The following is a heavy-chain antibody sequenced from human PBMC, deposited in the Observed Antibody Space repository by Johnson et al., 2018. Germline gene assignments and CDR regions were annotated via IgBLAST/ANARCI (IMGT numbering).Heavy chain of an antibody. J-gene: IGHJ3*02. CDR3: ARDSLPGSFYGGACEI. CDR1: GGTFSSYT. Sequence: QVQLVQSGAEVKKPGSSVKVSCKASGGTFSSYTISWVRQAPGQGLEWMGRIIPILGTANYAQKFQGRVTITADESTSTAYMELSSLRSEDTAVYYCARDSLPGSFYGGACEIWGQGTMVTVAS. D-gene: IGHD1-26*01. CDR2: IIPILGTA. V-gene: IGHV1-69*11.